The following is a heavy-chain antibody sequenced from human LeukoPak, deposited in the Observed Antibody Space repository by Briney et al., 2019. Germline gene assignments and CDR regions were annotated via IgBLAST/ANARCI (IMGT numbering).Heavy chain of an antibody. CDR3: ARDPLNYYDSSGMDY. CDR2: ISAYNGNT. Sequence: SVKVSCKASGYTFTSYGISWVRQAPGQGLEWMGWISAYNGNTNHAQKLQGRVTMTTDTSTSTAYMELRSLKSDDTAVYYCARDPLNYYDSSGMDYWGQGTLVTVSS. V-gene: IGHV1-18*01. J-gene: IGHJ4*02. D-gene: IGHD3-22*01. CDR1: GYTFTSYG.